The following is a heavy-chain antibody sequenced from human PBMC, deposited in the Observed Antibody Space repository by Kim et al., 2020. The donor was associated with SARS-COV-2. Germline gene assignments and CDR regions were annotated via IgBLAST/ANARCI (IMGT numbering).Heavy chain of an antibody. CDR1: GFTFSSYA. Sequence: GRSLRLSCAASGFTFSSYAMHWVRQAPGKGLEWVAVISYDGSNKYYADSVKGRITISRDNSKKTLYLQMNSLRAEDTAVYYCARRDSSGYIDYWGRGTLV. V-gene: IGHV3-30*04. J-gene: IGHJ4*02. CDR3: ARRDSSGYIDY. CDR2: ISYDGSNK. D-gene: IGHD3-22*01.